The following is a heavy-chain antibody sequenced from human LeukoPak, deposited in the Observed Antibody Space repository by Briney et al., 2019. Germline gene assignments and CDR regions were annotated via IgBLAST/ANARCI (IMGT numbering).Heavy chain of an antibody. D-gene: IGHD3-3*01. Sequence: KSGGSLRLSCAASGFTFSKAWMSWVRQAPGKGLEWVGRIKSKTDGGTTDYAAPVKGRFTISRDDSKNTLYLQMNSLKTEDTAVYYCTTTGDYDFWSGYPDQTYAIHLTAWGQGTLVTVSS. CDR1: GFTFSKAW. CDR3: TTTGDYDFWSGYPDQTYAIHLTA. CDR2: IKSKTDGGTT. J-gene: IGHJ4*02. V-gene: IGHV3-15*01.